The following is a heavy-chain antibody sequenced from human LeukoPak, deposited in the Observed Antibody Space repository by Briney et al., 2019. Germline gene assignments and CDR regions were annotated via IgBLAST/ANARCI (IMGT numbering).Heavy chain of an antibody. D-gene: IGHD3-10*01. J-gene: IGHJ4*02. CDR2: ISSSSSYI. CDR1: GFTFSSYS. Sequence: PGGSLRLSCAASGFTFSSYSMNWVRQAPGKGLEWVSSISSSSSYIYYADSVKGRFTISRDNAKNSLYLQMNSLRAEDTAVYYCARGNTMVRGVIIFHYFDYWGQGTLVTVSS. CDR3: ARGNTMVRGVIIFHYFDY. V-gene: IGHV3-21*01.